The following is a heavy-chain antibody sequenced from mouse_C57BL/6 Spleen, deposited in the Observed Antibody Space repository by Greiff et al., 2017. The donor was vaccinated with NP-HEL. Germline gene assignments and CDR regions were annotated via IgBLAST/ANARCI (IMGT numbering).Heavy chain of an antibody. CDR2: ISSGSSTI. D-gene: IGHD2-2*01. J-gene: IGHJ4*01. Sequence: EVKVVESGGGLVKPGGSLKLSCAASGFTFSDYGMHWVRQAPEKGLEWVAYISSGSSTIYYADTVKGRFTISRDNAKNTLFLQMTSLRSEDTAMYYCARRIYYGYPYYAMDYWGQGTSVTVSS. V-gene: IGHV5-17*01. CDR3: ARRIYYGYPYYAMDY. CDR1: GFTFSDYG.